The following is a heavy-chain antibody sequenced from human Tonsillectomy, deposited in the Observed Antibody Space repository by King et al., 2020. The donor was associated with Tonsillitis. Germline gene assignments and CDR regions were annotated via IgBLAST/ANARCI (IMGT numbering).Heavy chain of an antibody. V-gene: IGHV1-2*02. CDR3: ARGSGGFDY. CDR1: GYMFSAYD. D-gene: IGHD6-19*01. J-gene: IGHJ4*02. Sequence: VQLVESGAEVKKPGASVKVSCKASGYMFSAYDMHWVRQAPGQGLEWMGWISPTSGGTNYAQKFQGRVTMTRDTSISTAYMELSRLRSDDTAVYYCARGSGGFDYWGQGTLVTVSS. CDR2: ISPTSGGT.